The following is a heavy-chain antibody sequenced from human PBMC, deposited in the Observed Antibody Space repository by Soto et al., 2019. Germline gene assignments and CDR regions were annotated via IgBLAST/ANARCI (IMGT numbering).Heavy chain of an antibody. CDR1: GFTFSNYW. J-gene: IGHJ6*02. V-gene: IGHV3-7*01. Sequence: GGSLRLSCAAAGFTFSNYWMSWVRQAPGKGLEWVANIKEDGSEEYYLDSVKGRFSISRDNARNSLYLRMDSLRAEDAAVYYCARGGSEGVYHYYGVDVWGQGTTVTVSS. CDR3: ARGGSEGVYHYYGVDV. CDR2: IKEDGSEE.